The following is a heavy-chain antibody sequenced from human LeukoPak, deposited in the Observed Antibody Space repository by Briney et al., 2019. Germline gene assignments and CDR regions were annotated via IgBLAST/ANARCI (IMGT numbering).Heavy chain of an antibody. D-gene: IGHD4-11*01. CDR1: GGSISSYY. Sequence: PSETLSLTCTVSGGSISSYYWSWIRQPAGKGLEWIGRIYTSGSTNYNPSLKSRVTMSVDTSKNQFSLKLSSVTAADTAVYYCARARGDYSNYYYYYMDVWGKGTTVTVSS. V-gene: IGHV4-4*07. CDR2: IYTSGST. CDR3: ARARGDYSNYYYYYMDV. J-gene: IGHJ6*03.